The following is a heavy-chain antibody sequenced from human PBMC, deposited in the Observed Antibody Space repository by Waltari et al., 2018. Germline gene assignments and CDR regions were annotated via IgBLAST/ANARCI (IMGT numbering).Heavy chain of an antibody. CDR3: ARSESGWYMDV. J-gene: IGHJ6*03. CDR1: GFTVSSDY. V-gene: IGHV3-53*01. CDR2: IYSGGST. D-gene: IGHD6-25*01. Sequence: EVQLVESGGGLIQPGGSLRVSCAASGFTVSSDYMSRVRQAPGKGLEWVSVIYSGGSTYYADSVKGRFTISRDNSKNTLYLQMNSLRAEDTAVYYCARSESGWYMDVWGKGTTVTVSS.